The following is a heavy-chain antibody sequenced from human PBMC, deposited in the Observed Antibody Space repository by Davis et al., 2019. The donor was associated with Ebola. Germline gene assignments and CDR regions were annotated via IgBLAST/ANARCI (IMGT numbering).Heavy chain of an antibody. D-gene: IGHD3-9*01. Sequence: ASSVNVSRQASGYTFTTYDIHWLRQATGQGLERMGRMNPNSENTGYAQKFQGRVTMTRSTSISTAYMELSSLRSEDTAVYYCAGGGYFDWLTRWHYYGMDVWGQGTTVTVSS. V-gene: IGHV1-8*01. CDR2: MNPNSENT. CDR1: GYTFTTYD. J-gene: IGHJ6*02. CDR3: AGGGYFDWLTRWHYYGMDV.